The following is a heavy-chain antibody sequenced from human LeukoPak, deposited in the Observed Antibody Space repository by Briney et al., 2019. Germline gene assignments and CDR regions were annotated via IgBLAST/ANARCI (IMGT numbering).Heavy chain of an antibody. CDR3: ARERYYYDSLDAFDI. D-gene: IGHD3-22*01. V-gene: IGHV1-69*04. J-gene: IGHJ3*02. CDR2: IIPILGIA. CDR1: GGTFSSYA. Sequence: SVKVSCKASGGTFSSYAISWVRQAPGQGLEWMGRIIPILGIANYAQKFQGRVTITADKSTSTAYMELSSLRSEDTAVYYCARERYYYDSLDAFDIWGQGTMVTVSS.